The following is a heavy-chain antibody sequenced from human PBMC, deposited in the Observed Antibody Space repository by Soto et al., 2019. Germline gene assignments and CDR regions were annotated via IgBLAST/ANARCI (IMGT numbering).Heavy chain of an antibody. Sequence: ASVKVSCKASGYTSTSYGISWVRQAPGQGLEWMGWISAYNGNTNYAQKLQGRVTMTTDTSTSTAYMELRSLRSDDTAVYYCARNSMAIYYDSSGYPFDYWGQGTLVTVSS. CDR2: ISAYNGNT. V-gene: IGHV1-18*04. D-gene: IGHD3-22*01. CDR1: GYTSTSYG. CDR3: ARNSMAIYYDSSGYPFDY. J-gene: IGHJ4*02.